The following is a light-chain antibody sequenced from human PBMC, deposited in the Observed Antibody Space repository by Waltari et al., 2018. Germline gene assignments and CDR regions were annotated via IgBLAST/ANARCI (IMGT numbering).Light chain of an antibody. CDR2: GTS. Sequence: EIVLTQSPGILSLSPGERATLTCRASQRVNSRYLAWYQQKPGQAPRLLIHGTSSRPTGIPDRFSGSGSETDFTLTISRLEPEDFAVYYCQQYGDSPPYTFGQGTKLDIK. J-gene: IGKJ2*01. CDR1: QRVNSRY. CDR3: QQYGDSPPYT. V-gene: IGKV3-20*01.